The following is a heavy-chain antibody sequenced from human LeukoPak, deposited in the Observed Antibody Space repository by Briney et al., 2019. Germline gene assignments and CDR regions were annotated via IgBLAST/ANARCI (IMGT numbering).Heavy chain of an antibody. V-gene: IGHV3-48*04. CDR2: ISSSSSTI. CDR3: ARGIVGGNDAFDI. CDR1: GFTLSSYS. Sequence: PGGSLRLSCAASGFTLSSYSMYWVRQAPGKGLEWVSYISSSSSTIYDADSVKGRFTISRDNAKNSLYLQMNSLRAEDTAVYYCARGIVGGNDAFDIWGQGTMVTVSS. D-gene: IGHD1-26*01. J-gene: IGHJ3*02.